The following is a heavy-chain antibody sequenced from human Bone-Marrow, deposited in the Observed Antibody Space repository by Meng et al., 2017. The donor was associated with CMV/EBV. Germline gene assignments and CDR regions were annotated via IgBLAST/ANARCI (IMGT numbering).Heavy chain of an antibody. CDR2: ISGSGGST. D-gene: IGHD3-10*01. CDR3: ARDSLGYYGSGSYGTFDL. J-gene: IGHJ2*01. CDR1: FTFSSYA. Sequence: FTFSSYAMSWVRQAPGKGLEWVSSISGSGGSTYYADSVKGRFTISRDYSKNSLYLQMNSLRAEDTAVYYCARDSLGYYGSGSYGTFDLWGRGTLVTVSS. V-gene: IGHV3-23*01.